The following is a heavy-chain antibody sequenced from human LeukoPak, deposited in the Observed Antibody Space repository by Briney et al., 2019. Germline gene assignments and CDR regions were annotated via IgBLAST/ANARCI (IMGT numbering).Heavy chain of an antibody. Sequence: SETLSLTCTVSGGSISSGPYYWAWIRQPPGKGLEWIGSIYYTGSTYKNPSLKSRVTISIDTSKNQFSLKLSSVTAADAAVYYCARARRYYDSSGYPLGFDPWGQGTLVTVSS. J-gene: IGHJ5*02. CDR1: GGSISSGPYY. CDR2: IYYTGST. V-gene: IGHV4-39*07. CDR3: ARARRYYDSSGYPLGFDP. D-gene: IGHD3-22*01.